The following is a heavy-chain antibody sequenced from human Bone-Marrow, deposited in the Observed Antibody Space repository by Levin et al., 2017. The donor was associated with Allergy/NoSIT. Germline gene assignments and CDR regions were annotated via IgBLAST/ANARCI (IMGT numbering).Heavy chain of an antibody. CDR3: ARRGSPRYRQPRDAFDI. V-gene: IGHV3-30-3*01. D-gene: IGHD1-1*01. CDR1: GFTFSSYA. J-gene: IGHJ3*02. CDR2: ISYDGSNK. Sequence: PGGSLRLSCAASGFTFSSYAMHWVRQAPGKGLEWVAVISYDGSNKYYADSVKGRFTISRDNSKNTLYLQMNSLRAEDTAVYYCARRGSPRYRQPRDAFDIWGQGTMVTVSS.